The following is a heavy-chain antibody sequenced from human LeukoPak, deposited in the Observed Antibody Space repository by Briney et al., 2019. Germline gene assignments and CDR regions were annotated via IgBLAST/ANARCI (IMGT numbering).Heavy chain of an antibody. CDR2: IYRVDTT. D-gene: IGHD5/OR15-5a*01. V-gene: IGHV3-66*02. CDR3: ARLESTEGTLY. Sequence: GGSLRLSCEDSGFTVSSNYMSWVRQAPGKGLEWVSVIYRVDTTYYADSVKGRFTISRDTSKNTVFLQMNSLRAEDTAVYYCARLESTEGTLYWGQGTLVTVSS. CDR1: GFTVSSNY. J-gene: IGHJ4*02.